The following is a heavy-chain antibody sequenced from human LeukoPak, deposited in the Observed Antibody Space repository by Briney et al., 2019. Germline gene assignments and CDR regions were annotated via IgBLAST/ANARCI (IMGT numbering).Heavy chain of an antibody. V-gene: IGHV3-30*03. CDR3: ARVELYASGCYGSIDY. Sequence: PGGSLRLSCAASGVTISSYGMHWVRQAPGKGLEWVAVISYDGTNKYYADSVKGRFTISRDNSKNTLYLQMDSLRTEDTAVYYCARVELYASGCYGSIDYWGRGTLVAVSS. CDR2: ISYDGTNK. D-gene: IGHD6-19*01. J-gene: IGHJ4*02. CDR1: GVTISSYG.